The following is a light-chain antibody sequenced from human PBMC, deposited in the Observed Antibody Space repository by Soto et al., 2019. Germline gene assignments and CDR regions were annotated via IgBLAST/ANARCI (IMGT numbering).Light chain of an antibody. CDR3: QQRSNWPWT. CDR2: DAS. Sequence: EIVLTQSPGTLSLSPGERATLSCRASQSVSSSYLAWYQHKPGQAPRLLIYDASHRATGISARFSGSGSGTDFTLTISSLEPEDFAVYYCQQRSNWPWTFGQGTKVDIK. V-gene: IGKV3-11*01. J-gene: IGKJ1*01. CDR1: QSVSSSY.